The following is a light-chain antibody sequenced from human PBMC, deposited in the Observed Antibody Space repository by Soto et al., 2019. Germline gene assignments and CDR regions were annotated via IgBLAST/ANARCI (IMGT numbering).Light chain of an antibody. V-gene: IGKV3-20*01. Sequence: EIVLTQSPPTLSLSPGERATLSCRASQSVTSTYLAWYQQRSGQAPRILIYGTSSRATGIPDRFSGSGSGTDFTLTINRLEPADFAVYYCQQYGSSPPRTFGQGTKVDI. CDR3: QQYGSSPPRT. J-gene: IGKJ1*01. CDR1: QSVTSTY. CDR2: GTS.